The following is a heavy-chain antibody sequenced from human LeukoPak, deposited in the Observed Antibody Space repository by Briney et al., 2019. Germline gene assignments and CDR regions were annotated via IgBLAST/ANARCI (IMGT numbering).Heavy chain of an antibody. Sequence: PSETLSLTCAVYGGSFSGYYWSWIRQPPGKGLEWIGCIHYSATTYYNPSLKSRVTISVDTSKNQFSLKLSSVTAADTAVYYCARVPGAIYYYYYMDVWGKGTTVTVSS. CDR2: IHYSATT. CDR3: ARVPGAIYYYYYMDV. J-gene: IGHJ6*03. D-gene: IGHD2-2*01. CDR1: GGSFSGYY. V-gene: IGHV4-34*01.